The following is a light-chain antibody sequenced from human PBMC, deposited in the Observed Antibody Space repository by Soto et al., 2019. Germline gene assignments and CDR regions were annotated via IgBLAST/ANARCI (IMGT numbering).Light chain of an antibody. CDR1: SSDVGRYNL. CDR2: EGS. CDR3: CSYAGSSTLV. V-gene: IGLV2-23*01. Sequence: QSALTQPDSVSGSPGQSITISCTGTSSDVGRYNLVSWYQQHPGKAPKVMIYEGSKRPSGVSNRFSGSKSGNXASLTISGLQAEDEADYYCCSYAGSSTLVFGGGTKLTVL. J-gene: IGLJ2*01.